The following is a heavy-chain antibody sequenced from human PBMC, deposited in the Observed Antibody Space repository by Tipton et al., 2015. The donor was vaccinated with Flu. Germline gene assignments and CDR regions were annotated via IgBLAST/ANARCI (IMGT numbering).Heavy chain of an antibody. D-gene: IGHD6-19*01. J-gene: IGHJ4*02. V-gene: IGHV4-61*05. Sequence: LRLSCTVSGGSISSSTYYWGWIRQPPGKGLEWIAYISNSGSSNYNPSLKSRITVSVDTSKNQFSLILSSVTAADTAVYYCARSSRGWYRAMFDWGQGTLVTVSS. CDR1: GGSISSSTYY. CDR3: ARSSRGWYRAMFD. CDR2: ISNSGSS.